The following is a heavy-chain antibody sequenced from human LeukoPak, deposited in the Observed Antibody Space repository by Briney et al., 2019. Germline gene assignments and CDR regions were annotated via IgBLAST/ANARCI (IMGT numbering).Heavy chain of an antibody. CDR2: INPRIGGT. D-gene: IGHD2-2*01. J-gene: IGHJ4*02. Sequence: ASVKVSCKAYGFTFTGYYMHWVRQAPGQGLEWMGWINPRIGGTNYAQKFQGRVTMTRDTSISTAYMELSSPRFDDTALYYCARGSGTSWFDYWGQGTLVTVSS. CDR1: GFTFTGYY. CDR3: ARGSGTSWFDY. V-gene: IGHV1-2*02.